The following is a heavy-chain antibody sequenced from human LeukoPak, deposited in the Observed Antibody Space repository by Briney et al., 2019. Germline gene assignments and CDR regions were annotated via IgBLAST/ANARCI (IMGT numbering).Heavy chain of an antibody. CDR3: ARGVYGDYADAFDI. J-gene: IGHJ3*02. V-gene: IGHV4-39*07. CDR2: IYYSGST. Sequence: PSETLSLTCTVSGGSISSSSYYWGWIRQPPGKGLEWIGSIYYSGSTYYNPSLKSRVTISVDTSKNQFSLKLSSVTAADTAVYYCARGVYGDYADAFDIWGQGTMVTVSS. D-gene: IGHD4-17*01. CDR1: GGSISSSSYY.